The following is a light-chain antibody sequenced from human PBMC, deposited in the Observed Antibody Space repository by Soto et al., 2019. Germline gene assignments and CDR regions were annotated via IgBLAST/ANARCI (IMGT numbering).Light chain of an antibody. Sequence: VMTQSPLTLPVTPGEPASISCRASQSVSSSFVAWYQQKPGQAPRLLIYGASSRAAGIPDRFSGSGSGTDFTLTISRLEPEDFAVYHCQQYGSSPTFGQGTKVDIK. CDR3: QQYGSSPT. V-gene: IGKV3-20*01. J-gene: IGKJ1*01. CDR2: GAS. CDR1: QSVSSSF.